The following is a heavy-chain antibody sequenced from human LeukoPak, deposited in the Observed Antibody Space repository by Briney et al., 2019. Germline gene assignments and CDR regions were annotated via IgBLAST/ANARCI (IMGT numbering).Heavy chain of an antibody. CDR3: ARGRSNYYGMDV. CDR2: IYDSGTT. Sequence: SETLSLTCTVSGGSISNYFWSWIRQPPGKGPEWIGYIYDSGTTNYNPSLKSRVTISIDTSKNQFSLNLSSVTAADTAVYYWARGRSNYYGMDVWGQGTTVTVSS. D-gene: IGHD1-26*01. CDR1: GGSISNYF. V-gene: IGHV4-59*01. J-gene: IGHJ6*02.